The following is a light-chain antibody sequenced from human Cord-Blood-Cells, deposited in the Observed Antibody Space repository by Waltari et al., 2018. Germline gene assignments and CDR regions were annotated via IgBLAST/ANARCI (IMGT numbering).Light chain of an antibody. V-gene: IGLV2-14*01. CDR1: SSDVGGYNY. Sequence: QSALTQPASVSGSPGQSITISCTGTSSDVGGYNYVSWYQQHPVKAPKLMIYDVSNRPSGVSNRCSGSKSGNTASLTISGLQAEDEADYYCSSYTSSSTVVFGGGTKLTVL. CDR2: DVS. J-gene: IGLJ2*01. CDR3: SSYTSSSTVV.